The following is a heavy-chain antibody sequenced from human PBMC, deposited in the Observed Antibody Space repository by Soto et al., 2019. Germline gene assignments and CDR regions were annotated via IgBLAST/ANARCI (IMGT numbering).Heavy chain of an antibody. CDR1: GYTFTGYY. J-gene: IGHJ5*02. D-gene: IGHD3-3*01. CDR3: ARDRFSSGPTNLFDP. Sequence: ASVKVSCKASGYTFTGYYMHWVRQAPGQGLEWMGWINPNSGGTNYAQKFLGRVTVTRDTSISTAYMELRSLRSDDTAMYYCARDRFSSGPTNLFDPWGQGTPVTVS. V-gene: IGHV1-2*02. CDR2: INPNSGGT.